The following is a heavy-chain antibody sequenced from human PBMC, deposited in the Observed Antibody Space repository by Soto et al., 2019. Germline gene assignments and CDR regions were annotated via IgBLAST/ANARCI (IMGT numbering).Heavy chain of an antibody. CDR3: SGLIAYGYMYE. J-gene: IGHJ4*02. Sequence: GGSLRLSCAASGFTFSTYAMSWVRQAPGKGLEWVSVIYSGGSTYYADSVKGRFTISRDNSKNTLYLQMNSLRAEDTAVYYGSGLIAYGYMYEWGQGTLVTVSS. CDR1: GFTFSTYA. V-gene: IGHV3-66*01. CDR2: IYSGGST. D-gene: IGHD5-18*01.